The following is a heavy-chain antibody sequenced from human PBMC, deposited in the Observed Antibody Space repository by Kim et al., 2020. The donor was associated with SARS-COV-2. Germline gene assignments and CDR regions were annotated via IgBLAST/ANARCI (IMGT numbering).Heavy chain of an antibody. CDR3: SRDFDV. CDR2: KQDGSEK. Sequence: KQDGSEKYYVDSVKGRFTVSRANAENSLYLQMNTLRAEDTAVYYCSRDFDVWGKGAAVTVSS. J-gene: IGHJ6*04. V-gene: IGHV3-7*01.